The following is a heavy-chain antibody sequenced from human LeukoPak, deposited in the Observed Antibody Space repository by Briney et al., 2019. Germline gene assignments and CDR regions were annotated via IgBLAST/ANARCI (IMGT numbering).Heavy chain of an antibody. CDR2: IIPIFGTA. D-gene: IGHD3-3*01. V-gene: IGHV1-69*06. Sequence: SVKVSCKASGGTFSSYAISWVRQAPGQGLEWMGGIIPIFGTANYAQKFQGRVTITADKSTSTAYMELSSLRSEDTAVYYCARAFRRFNGMDVWGQGTTVTVSS. CDR1: GGTFSSYA. J-gene: IGHJ6*02. CDR3: ARAFRRFNGMDV.